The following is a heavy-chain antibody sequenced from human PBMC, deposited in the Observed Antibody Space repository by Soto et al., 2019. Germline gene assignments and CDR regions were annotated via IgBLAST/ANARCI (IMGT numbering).Heavy chain of an antibody. J-gene: IGHJ6*02. CDR1: GGSFSSYG. V-gene: IGHV3-30*18. CDR3: AKEGRQRLTYYYYGMDV. D-gene: IGHD6-25*01. CDR2: NSYDGSKA. Sequence: GGSLRLSCAASGGSFSSYGMHWGRQVPGQGPEWVAVNSYDGSKASYADSVKGRFTISRDTSKNTLYLQMNSLRVADTALYYCAKEGRQRLTYYYYGMDVWGQGTSVTVSS.